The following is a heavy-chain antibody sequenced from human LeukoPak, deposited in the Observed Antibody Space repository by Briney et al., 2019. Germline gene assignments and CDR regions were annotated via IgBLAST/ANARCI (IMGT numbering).Heavy chain of an antibody. CDR3: ARDKWDYYDSSGYYLPNRYYFDY. Sequence: PSETLSLTCTVSGGSISSYYWSWIRQPPGKGLEWIGYIYYSGSTNYNPSLKSRVTISVDTSKNQFSLKLSSVTAADTAVYYCARDKWDYYDSSGYYLPNRYYFDYWGQGTLVTVSS. CDR2: IYYSGST. V-gene: IGHV4-59*12. J-gene: IGHJ4*02. CDR1: GGSISSYY. D-gene: IGHD3-22*01.